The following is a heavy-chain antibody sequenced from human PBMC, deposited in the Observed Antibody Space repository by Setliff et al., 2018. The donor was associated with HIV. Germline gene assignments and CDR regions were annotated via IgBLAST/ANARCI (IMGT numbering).Heavy chain of an antibody. CDR1: GGSISGYY. V-gene: IGHV4-59*01. J-gene: IGHJ4*02. D-gene: IGHD5-18*01. CDR3: ARSVDTTLVPAYYFDY. CDR2: IYYRGST. Sequence: PSETLSLTCTVSGGSISGYYWSWIRQPPGKGLEWIGYIYYRGSTDYNPSLKSRVTISIDTSKNQFSLKLSSVTAADTAVYYCARSVDTTLVPAYYFDYWGQGTLVTVSS.